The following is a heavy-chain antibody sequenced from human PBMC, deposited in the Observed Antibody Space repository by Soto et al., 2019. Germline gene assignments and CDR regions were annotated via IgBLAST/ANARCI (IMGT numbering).Heavy chain of an antibody. CDR1: GFTFSSYE. CDR2: ISSSGSTI. V-gene: IGHV3-48*03. Sequence: GGSLRLSFAASGFTFSSYEMNWVRQAPGKGLEWVSYISSSGSTIYYADSVKGRLTISRDNAKNSLYLQMNSLRAEDTAVYYCANNDAFDIWGQETMVTVSS. J-gene: IGHJ3*02. CDR3: ANNDAFDI. D-gene: IGHD1-1*01.